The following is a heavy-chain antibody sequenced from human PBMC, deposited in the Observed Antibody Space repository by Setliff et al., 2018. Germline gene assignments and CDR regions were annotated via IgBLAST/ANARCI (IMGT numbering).Heavy chain of an antibody. CDR2: FHTGGAT. V-gene: IGHV4-61*09. J-gene: IGHJ4*02. CDR3: ARESATIGEFPLYYFDK. D-gene: IGHD3-10*01. CDR1: GGSISSGGFY. Sequence: TSETLSLTCSVSGGSISSGGFYWSWIRQSAGRGLEWNGHFHTGGATDYNLSLKSRVTISLDSSKNQFSLRLSSVTAADAAVYFCARESATIGEFPLYYFDKWGQGIPVTVSS.